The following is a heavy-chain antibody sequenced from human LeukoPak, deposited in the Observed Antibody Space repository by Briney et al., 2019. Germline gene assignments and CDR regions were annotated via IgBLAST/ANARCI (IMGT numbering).Heavy chain of an antibody. CDR2: IHYTGKP. D-gene: IGHD3-16*01. V-gene: IGHV4-59*11. CDR3: ARFGVDYDMDV. CDR1: GGPISGHY. J-gene: IGHJ6*02. Sequence: SETLSLTCSVSGGPISGHYWTWIRQPPGKGLEWIGQIHYTGKPDYNPSLKSRITISVDTSKNQVSLQVSSVTAADSAIYYCARFGVDYDMDVWGHGTTVTVFS.